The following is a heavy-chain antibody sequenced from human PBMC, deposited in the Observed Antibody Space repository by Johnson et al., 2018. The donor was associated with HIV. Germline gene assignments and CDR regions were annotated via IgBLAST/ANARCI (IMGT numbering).Heavy chain of an antibody. CDR2: IGPTGDT. Sequence: VQLVESGGGVVQPGGSLRLSCAASGFTFSSYDMHWVRQATGKGLEWVSTIGPTGDTYYPGSVKGRFTISRENAKNSLYLQMNSLRAGDTAVYYCARGLIAVAGFDAFDIWGQGTVVTVSS. V-gene: IGHV3-13*01. CDR1: GFTFSSYD. CDR3: ARGLIAVAGFDAFDI. D-gene: IGHD6-19*01. J-gene: IGHJ3*02.